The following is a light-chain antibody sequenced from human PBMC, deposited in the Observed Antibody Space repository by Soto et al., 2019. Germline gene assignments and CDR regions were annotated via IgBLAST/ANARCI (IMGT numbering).Light chain of an antibody. CDR2: GAS. CDR3: QQYKYWPLT. CDR1: QSVYGS. V-gene: IGKV3-15*01. J-gene: IGKJ4*01. Sequence: EVVMTQSPVTLSVSPGERATLSCRASQSVYGSLAWYQQKPGQAPRLLIHGASNRATDIPARFSGSGSGTEFSLTINGLQSDDFAVYYCQQYKYWPLTFGVGTKVQIK.